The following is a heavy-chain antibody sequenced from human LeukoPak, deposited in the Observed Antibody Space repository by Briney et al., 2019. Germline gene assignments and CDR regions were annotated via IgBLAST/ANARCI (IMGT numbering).Heavy chain of an antibody. J-gene: IGHJ4*02. CDR2: ISRTGQTI. D-gene: IGHD6-13*01. Sequence: GGSLRLSCAAAGFTFNDHFFSWVRQAPGEGLEWVSYISRTGQTIYYDDSVKGRFTISRDNAKNSLYLQMNSLRAEDTAVYYCARDYSSSWYDYFDYWGQGTLVTVSS. CDR1: GFTFNDHF. CDR3: ARDYSSSWYDYFDY. V-gene: IGHV3-11*04.